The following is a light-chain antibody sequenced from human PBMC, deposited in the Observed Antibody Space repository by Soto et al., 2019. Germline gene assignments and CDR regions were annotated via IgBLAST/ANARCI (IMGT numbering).Light chain of an antibody. CDR3: QQCKSWPLT. V-gene: IGKV3-11*01. J-gene: IGKJ4*01. CDR1: QSVTSY. CDR2: DVS. Sequence: EIVLTQSPATLSLSPGERATLSCRASQSVTSYLAWYQQKPGQGPRLLIYDVSNRAAGIPARFSGSGSATDVTLTISSLEPEDFAVYYCQQCKSWPLTFGGGTKVEIK.